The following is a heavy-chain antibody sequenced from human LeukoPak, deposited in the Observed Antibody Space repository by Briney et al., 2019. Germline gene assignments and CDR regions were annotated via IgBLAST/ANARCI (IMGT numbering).Heavy chain of an antibody. CDR1: GFTFSSYS. Sequence: PGGSLRLSCAVSGFTFSSYSMNWVRQAPGKGLEWVSYISSSDIYSSRSTIYYADSVKGRFTISRDNAKNSLYLQMNSLRAEDTAVYYCARDGVVIMDYYYYYMDVWGKGTTATVSS. D-gene: IGHD3-3*01. J-gene: IGHJ6*03. CDR3: ARDGVVIMDYYYYYMDV. V-gene: IGHV3-48*04. CDR2: ISSSDIYSSRSTI.